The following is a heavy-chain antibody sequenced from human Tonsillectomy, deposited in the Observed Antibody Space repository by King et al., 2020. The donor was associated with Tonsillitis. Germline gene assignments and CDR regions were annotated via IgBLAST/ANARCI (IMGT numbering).Heavy chain of an antibody. Sequence: VQLQQWGAGLLKPSETLSLTCAVYGGSFSGYYWNWIGQPPGKGLEWIGEIDHSGSTYYHPSLKSRVTMSVDTSKNQFSLILSSVTAADTAVYFCARGALLGAMSTVTSYFDYWGQGALVTVSS. CDR1: GGSFSGYY. J-gene: IGHJ4*02. CDR3: ARGALLGAMSTVTSYFDY. V-gene: IGHV4-34*01. CDR2: IDHSGST. D-gene: IGHD4-17*01.